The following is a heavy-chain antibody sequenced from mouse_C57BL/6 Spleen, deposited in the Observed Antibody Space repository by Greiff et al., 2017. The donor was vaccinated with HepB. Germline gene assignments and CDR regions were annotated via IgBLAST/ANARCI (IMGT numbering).Heavy chain of an antibody. Sequence: QVQLQQPGAELVKPGASVKMSCKASGYTFTSYWITWVKQRPGQGLEWIGDIYPGSGSTNYNEKFKSKATLTVDTSSSTAYMQLSSLTSEDSAVYYCARGGGLRLGNYFDYWGQGTTLTVSS. D-gene: IGHD2-4*01. V-gene: IGHV1-55*01. CDR3: ARGGGLRLGNYFDY. CDR2: IYPGSGST. J-gene: IGHJ2*01. CDR1: GYTFTSYW.